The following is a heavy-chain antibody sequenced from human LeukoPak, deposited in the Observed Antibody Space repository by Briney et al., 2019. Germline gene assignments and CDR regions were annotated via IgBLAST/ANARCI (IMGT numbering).Heavy chain of an antibody. CDR3: AKDVGIRGIFDY. J-gene: IGHJ4*02. D-gene: IGHD3-16*01. Sequence: PGRSLRLSCAASGFTFSSYGMHWVRQAPGKGLEWVAVISYDGSNKYYADSVEGRFTISRDNSKNTLYLQMNSLRAEDTAVYYCAKDVGIRGIFDYWGQGTLVTVSS. CDR2: ISYDGSNK. CDR1: GFTFSSYG. V-gene: IGHV3-30*18.